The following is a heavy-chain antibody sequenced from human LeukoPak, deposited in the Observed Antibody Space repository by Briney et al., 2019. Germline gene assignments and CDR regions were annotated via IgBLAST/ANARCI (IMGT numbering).Heavy chain of an antibody. Sequence: SQTLSLTCTVSGGSISSGDYYWSWIRQPPGKGLEWIGYIYYSGSTYYNPSLKSRVTISVDTSKNQFSLKLSSVTAADTAVYYCARDAYYYDSSGYCTLESFDYWGQGTLVTVSS. CDR1: GGSISSGDYY. D-gene: IGHD3-22*01. CDR3: ARDAYYYDSSGYCTLESFDY. CDR2: IYYSGST. J-gene: IGHJ4*02. V-gene: IGHV4-30-4*08.